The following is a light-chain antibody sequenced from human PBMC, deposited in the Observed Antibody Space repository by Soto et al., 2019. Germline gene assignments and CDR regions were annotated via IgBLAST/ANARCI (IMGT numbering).Light chain of an antibody. CDR2: DVS. Sequence: QSALTQPASVSGSPGQSITISCTGTSSEVGGYNYVSWYQQHPGKVPKLMIYDVSNRPSGVSNRFSGSKSGNTASLTISGLQAEDEADYYCSSYTGSSTLYVFGSGTKVTVL. J-gene: IGLJ1*01. CDR1: SSEVGGYNY. V-gene: IGLV2-14*03. CDR3: SSYTGSSTLYV.